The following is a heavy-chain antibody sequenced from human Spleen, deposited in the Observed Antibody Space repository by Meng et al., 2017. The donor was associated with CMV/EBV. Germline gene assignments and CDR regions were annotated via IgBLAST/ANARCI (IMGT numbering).Heavy chain of an antibody. CDR2: ISGSGITT. CDR3: AKNWNFDS. J-gene: IGHJ4*02. CDR1: GFTFSSSA. D-gene: IGHD1-1*01. V-gene: IGHV3-23*01. Sequence: ETLSLTCAASGFTFSSSAMSWVRQAPGKGLEWVSTISGSGITTYYIDSVKGRFTISRDNSKNTLYLQMNSLRAEDTAVYYCAKNWNFDSWGQGTLVTVS.